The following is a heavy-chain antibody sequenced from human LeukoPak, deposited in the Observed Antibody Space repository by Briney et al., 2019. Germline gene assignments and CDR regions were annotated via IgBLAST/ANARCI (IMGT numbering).Heavy chain of an antibody. Sequence: SETLSLTCAVYGGSFSGYYWSWIRQPPGKGLEWIGEINHSGSTNYNPSLKSRVTISVDTSKSQFSLKLSSVTAADTAVYYCARGRYSSGSDFDYWGQGTLVTVSS. V-gene: IGHV4-34*01. D-gene: IGHD6-19*01. CDR2: INHSGST. CDR3: ARGRYSSGSDFDY. J-gene: IGHJ4*02. CDR1: GGSFSGYY.